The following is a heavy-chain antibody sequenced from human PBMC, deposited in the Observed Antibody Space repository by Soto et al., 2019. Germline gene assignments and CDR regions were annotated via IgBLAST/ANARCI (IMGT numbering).Heavy chain of an antibody. J-gene: IGHJ6*02. CDR3: AAFVPYSSSSHPYYYGMDV. V-gene: IGHV3-33*01. Sequence: PGGSLRLSCVASGFTFSSYGMHWVRQAPDKGLEWVAVIWYDGSNKYYADPVKGRFTISRDNSKNTLYLQMNSLRAEDTAVYYCAAFVPYSSSSHPYYYGMDVWGQGTTVTVSS. CDR2: IWYDGSNK. D-gene: IGHD6-6*01. CDR1: GFTFSSYG.